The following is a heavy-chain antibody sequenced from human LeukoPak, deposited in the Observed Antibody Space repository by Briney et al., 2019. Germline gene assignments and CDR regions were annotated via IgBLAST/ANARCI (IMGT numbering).Heavy chain of an antibody. CDR2: IIPIFGTA. D-gene: IGHD5-18*01. CDR3: AREGGYSYGLGVDY. V-gene: IGHV1-69*01. J-gene: IGHJ4*02. Sequence: SVKVSCKASGGTFSSYAISWVRQAPGQGLEWMGGIIPIFGTANYAQKFQGRVTITADESTSTAYMELRSLRSDDTAVYYCAREGGYSYGLGVDYWGQGTLVTVSS. CDR1: GGTFSSYA.